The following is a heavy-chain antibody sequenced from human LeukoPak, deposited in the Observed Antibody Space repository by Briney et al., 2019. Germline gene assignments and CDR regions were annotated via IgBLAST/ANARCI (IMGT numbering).Heavy chain of an antibody. CDR2: IYYSGST. D-gene: IGHD6-6*01. Sequence: SETLSLTCTVSGGSISSYYWSWIRQPPGKGLEWIGYIYYSGSTNYNPSLKGRVTISVDTSKNQFSLKLSSVTAADTAVYYCARYASRSSSSGTFDYWGQGTLVTVSS. V-gene: IGHV4-59*01. CDR1: GGSISSYY. CDR3: ARYASRSSSSGTFDY. J-gene: IGHJ4*02.